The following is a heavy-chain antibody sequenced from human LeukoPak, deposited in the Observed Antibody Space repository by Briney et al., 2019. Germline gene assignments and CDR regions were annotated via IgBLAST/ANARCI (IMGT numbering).Heavy chain of an antibody. D-gene: IGHD3-10*01. CDR1: GFTFSKYV. J-gene: IGHJ4*02. Sequence: GGSLRLSCAASGFTFSKYVMRGVRQAPGKGLEGVSAFSTGGGGAYYAASVKGRFTISRDNSKNTLYLQMNSLRAEDTAVYYCAKDARAYGSGPLDYWGQGTLVTVSS. CDR2: FSTGGGGA. CDR3: AKDARAYGSGPLDY. V-gene: IGHV3-23*01.